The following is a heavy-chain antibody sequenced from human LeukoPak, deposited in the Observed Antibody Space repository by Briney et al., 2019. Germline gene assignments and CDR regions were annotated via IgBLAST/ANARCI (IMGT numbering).Heavy chain of an antibody. J-gene: IGHJ3*02. CDR1: GGSISSGSYY. V-gene: IGHV4-61*02. D-gene: IGHD5-24*01. CDR3: ARGVEMATKGAFDI. Sequence: SETLSLTCTVSGGSISSGSYYWSWIRQPAGKGLEWIGRIYTSGSTNYNPSLKSRVTISVDTSKNQFSLNLRSVTAADTAVYYCARGVEMATKGAFDIWGQGTMVTVSS. CDR2: IYTSGST.